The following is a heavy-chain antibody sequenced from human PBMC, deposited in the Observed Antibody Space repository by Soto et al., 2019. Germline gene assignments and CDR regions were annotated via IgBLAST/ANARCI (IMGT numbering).Heavy chain of an antibody. D-gene: IGHD2-2*01. Sequence: SETLSLTCTVFGGSVSSGGFYWTWIRQPPGKELEWIGYIYHSGSTYYNPSLKSRVTISVDRSKNQFSLKLSSVTAADTAVYYCARVPDRWGQGTLVTVSS. J-gene: IGHJ5*02. CDR3: ARVPDR. V-gene: IGHV4-30-2*01. CDR1: GGSVSSGGFY. CDR2: IYHSGST.